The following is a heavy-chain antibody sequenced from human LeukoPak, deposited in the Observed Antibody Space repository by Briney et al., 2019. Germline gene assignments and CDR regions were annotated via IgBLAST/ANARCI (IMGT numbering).Heavy chain of an antibody. CDR2: ISSSDSTI. V-gene: IGHV3-48*03. D-gene: IGHD6-19*01. J-gene: IGHJ4*02. CDR3: AKDSNRISSGCDY. CDR1: GFTFSSYE. Sequence: SGGSLRLSCAASGFTFSSYEMNWVRQAPGKGLEWVSYISSSDSTIYYADSVKGRFTISRDNSNNTLYLQMNSLRVEDTAVYYCAKDSNRISSGCDYWGQGTLVTVSS.